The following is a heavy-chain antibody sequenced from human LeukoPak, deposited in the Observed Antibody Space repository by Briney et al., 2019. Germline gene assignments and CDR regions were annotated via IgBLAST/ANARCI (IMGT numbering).Heavy chain of an antibody. J-gene: IGHJ3*02. CDR3: ARRNDFDI. V-gene: IGHV4-59*08. CDR2: IYYSGNT. CDR1: GGSISGDH. Sequence: SETLSLTCTVSGGSISGDHWNWIRQPPGKGLEWIGYIYYSGNTNYNPSLKSRVTISVDTSKNQFSLKLSSVTAADTAVYYCARRNDFDIWGQGTMVTVSS.